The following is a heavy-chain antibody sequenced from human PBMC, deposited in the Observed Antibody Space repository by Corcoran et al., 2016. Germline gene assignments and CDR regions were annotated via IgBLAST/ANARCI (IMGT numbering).Heavy chain of an antibody. V-gene: IGHV4-4*07. J-gene: IGHJ3*02. Sequence: QVQLQESDPGLVKPSETLSLTCTVSGGSISSYYWSWIRQPAGKGLEWIGRIYTSGSTNYNPSLKSRVTMSVDTSKNQFSLKLSSVTAADTAVYYWAREEAGGGERRAVDIWGQGTMVTVSS. CDR2: IYTSGST. D-gene: IGHD3-16*01. CDR1: GGSISSYY. CDR3: AREEAGGGERRAVDI.